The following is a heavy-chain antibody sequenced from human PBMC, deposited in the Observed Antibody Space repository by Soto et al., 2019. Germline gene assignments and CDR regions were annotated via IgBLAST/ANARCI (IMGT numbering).Heavy chain of an antibody. CDR3: ARGGRALIVATITNWFDP. J-gene: IGHJ5*02. CDR2: INPSGGST. V-gene: IGHV1-46*01. CDR1: GYTFTSCY. D-gene: IGHD5-12*01. Sequence: ASVNVSFKSSGYTFTSCYIHWVRQAPGQGLEWMGIINPSGGSTSYAQKFQGRVTMTRDTSTSTVYMELSSPRSEDTAVYYCARGGRALIVATITNWFDPWGQGTLVTVSS.